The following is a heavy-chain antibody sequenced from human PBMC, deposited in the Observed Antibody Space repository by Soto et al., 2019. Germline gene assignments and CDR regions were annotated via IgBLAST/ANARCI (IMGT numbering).Heavy chain of an antibody. J-gene: IGHJ6*02. D-gene: IGHD3-3*01. CDR1: GYTFTSYG. CDR2: ISAYNGNT. Sequence: QVQLVQSGAEVKKPGASVKVSCKASGYTFTSYGISWVRQAPGQGLEWMGWISAYNGNTNYAQKLQGRVTMTTDTSTSTAYMELRSLRSADTAVYYCAREPIPREWYYGMDVWGQGTTVTVSS. CDR3: AREPIPREWYYGMDV. V-gene: IGHV1-18*01.